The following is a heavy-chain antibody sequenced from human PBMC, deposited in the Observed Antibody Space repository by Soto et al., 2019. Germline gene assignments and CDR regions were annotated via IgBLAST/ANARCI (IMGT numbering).Heavy chain of an antibody. CDR3: AKSSVRGIKHS. V-gene: IGHV4-31*03. CDR1: GDSLSIGGYY. CDR2: IYFSGSA. J-gene: IGHJ4*02. Sequence: QVQLQESGPGLVKPSQTLSLTCTVSGDSLSIGGYYWSWIRQHPGKGLEWIGYIYFSGSAYYNPSLKSRVTMSIDTSKTQFSLRLTSLTAADTAVYYCAKSSVRGIKHSWGQGTLDIVSS. D-gene: IGHD3-10*01.